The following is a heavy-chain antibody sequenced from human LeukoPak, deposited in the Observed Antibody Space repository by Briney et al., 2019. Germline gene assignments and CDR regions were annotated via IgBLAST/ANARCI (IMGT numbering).Heavy chain of an antibody. V-gene: IGHV4-61*02. J-gene: IGHJ4*02. D-gene: IGHD3-22*01. CDR2: IYTSGST. CDR1: GGSISSGSYY. Sequence: PSETLSLTCTVSGGSISSGSYYWSWIRQPAGKGLEWIGRIYTSGSTNYNPSLKSRVTISVDTSKNQFSLKLSSVTAADTAVYYCASSGPHDCYDSSGYVDYWGQGTLVTVSS. CDR3: ASSGPHDCYDSSGYVDY.